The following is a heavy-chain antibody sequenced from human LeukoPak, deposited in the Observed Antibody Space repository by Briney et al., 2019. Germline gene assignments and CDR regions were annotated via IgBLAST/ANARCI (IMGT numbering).Heavy chain of an antibody. CDR3: AGYSYGVRPS. Sequence: SETLSLTCTVSGDSFSSDYWSWIRQPPGKGLEWIGYIHSSGGSSYNPSLRSRVTISVDTSKNQFSLHLDSVTPEDTAVYYCAGYSYGVRPSWGQGTLVSVSS. J-gene: IGHJ5*02. D-gene: IGHD5-18*01. V-gene: IGHV4-59*12. CDR2: IHSSGGS. CDR1: GDSFSSDY.